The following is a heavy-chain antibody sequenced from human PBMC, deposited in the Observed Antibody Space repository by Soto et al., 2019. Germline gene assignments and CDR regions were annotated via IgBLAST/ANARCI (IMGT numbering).Heavy chain of an antibody. CDR1: GGSISNYY. Sequence: QVQLQESGPGLVKPSETLSLICTVSGGSISNYYWSWIRLPPGKGPEGIGYIYESGSTNYNPSLKSRVIISGDKSKNQFSLKLTSVTAADTAVYYCARCGTMPNFYYDYMDVWGKGTTVTVSS. V-gene: IGHV4-59*08. D-gene: IGHD2-2*01. J-gene: IGHJ6*03. CDR3: ARCGTMPNFYYDYMDV. CDR2: IYESGST.